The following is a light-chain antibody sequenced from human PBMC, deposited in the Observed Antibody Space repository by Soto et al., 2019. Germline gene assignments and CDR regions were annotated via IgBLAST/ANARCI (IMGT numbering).Light chain of an antibody. CDR3: QQYNNWPIT. CDR2: GAS. J-gene: IGKJ5*01. Sequence: EIVLTQSPGTLSLSPGERATLSCWASQSVSNRYLAWYQQKPGQVPRLLIYGASTRATGVPGRFSGSGSGTEFTLAISSLQSEDFAVYYCQQYNNWPITFGQGTRLEIK. V-gene: IGKV3-15*01. CDR1: QSVSNRY.